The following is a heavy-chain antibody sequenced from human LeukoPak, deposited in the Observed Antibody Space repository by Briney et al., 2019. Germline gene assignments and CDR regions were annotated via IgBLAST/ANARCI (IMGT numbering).Heavy chain of an antibody. J-gene: IGHJ4*02. D-gene: IGHD1-7*01. CDR1: GFTFCSFT. CDR2: ISGSGGRT. CDR3: SKGYNWNSEYPGATHY. Sequence: GGALRPSCATPGFTFCSFTINWGRPGPGEGVGGGSAISGSGGRTYYADSVKGRFTISRDNSKNTLYLQMNNLRAEDTAVYYCSKGYNWNSEYPGATHYWGQGTLVTVSS. V-gene: IGHV3-23*01.